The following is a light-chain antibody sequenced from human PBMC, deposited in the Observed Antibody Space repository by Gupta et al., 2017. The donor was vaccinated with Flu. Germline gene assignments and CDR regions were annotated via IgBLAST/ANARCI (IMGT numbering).Light chain of an antibody. V-gene: IGKV3-15*01. CDR1: QSVSSD. J-gene: IGKJ5*01. Sequence: PVRVQASPDERATRSSMASQSVSSDLDWYQQKPGQAPRLLIYGASTRDTGVPDWFSGSGSGTEFTLTISSLQAEDFAVYYCQQDNNWPIAFGQGTQLEIK. CDR3: QQDNNWPIA. CDR2: GAS.